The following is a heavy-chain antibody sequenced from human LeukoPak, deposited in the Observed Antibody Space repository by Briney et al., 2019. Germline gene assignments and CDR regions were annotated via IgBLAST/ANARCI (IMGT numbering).Heavy chain of an antibody. D-gene: IGHD3-16*01. CDR2: INHSGST. Sequence: SETLSLTCAVYGGSFSGYYWSWIRQPPGKGLEWIGEINHSGSTNYNPSLKSRVTISVDTSKSQFSLKLSSVTAADTAVYYCARDSRYDYVSSFDYWGQGTLVTVSS. J-gene: IGHJ4*02. V-gene: IGHV4-34*01. CDR3: ARDSRYDYVSSFDY. CDR1: GGSFSGYY.